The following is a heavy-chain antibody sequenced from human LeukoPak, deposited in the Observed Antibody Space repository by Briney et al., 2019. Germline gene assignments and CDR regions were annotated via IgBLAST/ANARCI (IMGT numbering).Heavy chain of an antibody. Sequence: PSETLSLTCTVSGGAIRGYYWTWIRQPPGWGLEGIGYIYYSGSTDYNPSLKSRVTISIDTSKNQFSLNLISVTAADTAVYYCARASNKPGYSSGWLDYWAQGTLITVSS. D-gene: IGHD6-19*01. V-gene: IGHV4-59*01. CDR2: IYYSGST. J-gene: IGHJ4*02. CDR3: ARASNKPGYSSGWLDY. CDR1: GGAIRGYY.